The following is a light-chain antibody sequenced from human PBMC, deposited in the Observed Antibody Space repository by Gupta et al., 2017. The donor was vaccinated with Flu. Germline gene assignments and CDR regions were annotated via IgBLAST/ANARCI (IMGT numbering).Light chain of an antibody. J-gene: IGLJ1*01. CDR2: SKN. V-gene: IGLV3-19*01. CDR3: NSRDSSGNHYV. CDR1: SLRSYY. Sequence: SSELTQDPAVSVALGQTVRITCQGDSLRSYYASWYQQKPGQAPVLVIYSKNNRPSGIPDRFAGSSSGNTASLTITGAQAEDEADYYCNSRDSSGNHYVFGTGTKVTV.